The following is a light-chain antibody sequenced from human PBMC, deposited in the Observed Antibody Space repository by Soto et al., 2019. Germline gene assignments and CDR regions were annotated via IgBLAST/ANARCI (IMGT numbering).Light chain of an antibody. J-gene: IGLJ2*01. CDR1: SSDVGSYNL. CDR3: CSYAGRWV. Sequence: QSALTQPAPVSGSPGQSITISCTGTSSDVGSYNLVSWYQQHPGKAPKLMIYEGSKRPSGVSNRFSGSKSGNTASLTISGLQAEDEADYYCCSYAGRWVFGGGTKLTVL. V-gene: IGLV2-23*01. CDR2: EGS.